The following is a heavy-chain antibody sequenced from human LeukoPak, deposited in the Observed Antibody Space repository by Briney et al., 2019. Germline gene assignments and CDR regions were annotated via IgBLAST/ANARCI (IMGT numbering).Heavy chain of an antibody. CDR3: ARVLSVAAAGMAVGFDY. J-gene: IGHJ4*02. Sequence: GSLRLSCAASGFTFSSYSMNWVRQPPGKGLEWIGEIYHSGSTNYNPSLKSRVTISVDKSKNQFSLKLSSVTAADTAVYYCARVLSVAAAGMAVGFDYWGQGTLVTVSS. CDR1: GFTFSSYSM. D-gene: IGHD6-13*01. V-gene: IGHV4-4*02. CDR2: IYHSGST.